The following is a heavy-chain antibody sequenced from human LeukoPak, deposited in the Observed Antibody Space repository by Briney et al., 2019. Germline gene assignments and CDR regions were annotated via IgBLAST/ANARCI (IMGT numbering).Heavy chain of an antibody. V-gene: IGHV3-30*18. CDR2: ISYDGSNK. CDR3: AKEYCSGGSCYDFIYFDY. Sequence: GRSLRLSCAASGFTFSSYGMHWVRQAPGKGLEWVAVISYDGSNKYYADSVKGRFTISRDNSKNTLYLQMNSLRAEDTAVYYCAKEYCSGGSCYDFIYFDYWGQGTLVTVSS. J-gene: IGHJ4*02. CDR1: GFTFSSYG. D-gene: IGHD2-15*01.